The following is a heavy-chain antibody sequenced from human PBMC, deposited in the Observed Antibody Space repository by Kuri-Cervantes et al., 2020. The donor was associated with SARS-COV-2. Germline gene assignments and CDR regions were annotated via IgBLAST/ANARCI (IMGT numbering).Heavy chain of an antibody. CDR1: GASISSSTYY. J-gene: IGHJ4*02. CDR3: ATRNKHGYPLDS. D-gene: IGHD5-18*01. Sequence: GSLRLSCTVSGASISSSTYYWGWIRQSPGKGLEWIGEINQSGSTNYNPSLKSRVTMSGGTSKNQFSLELSAVTAADTGVYYCATRNKHGYPLDSWGQGTPVTVSS. V-gene: IGHV4-39*07. CDR2: INQSGST.